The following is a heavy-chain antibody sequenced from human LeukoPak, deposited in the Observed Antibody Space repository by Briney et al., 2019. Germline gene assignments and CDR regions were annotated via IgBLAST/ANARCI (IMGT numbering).Heavy chain of an antibody. J-gene: IGHJ5*02. Sequence: ASVKVSCKASGYTFTSYGISWVRQAPGQGLEWMGWISAYNGNTNYAQKLQGRVTMTTDTSTSTAYMELRSLRSDDTAVYYCARAARGIAAYNWFDPWGQGTLVTVSS. V-gene: IGHV1-18*01. D-gene: IGHD6-13*01. CDR2: ISAYNGNT. CDR1: GYTFTSYG. CDR3: ARAARGIAAYNWFDP.